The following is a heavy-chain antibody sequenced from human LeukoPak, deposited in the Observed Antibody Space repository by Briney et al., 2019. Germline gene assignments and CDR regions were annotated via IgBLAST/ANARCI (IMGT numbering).Heavy chain of an antibody. CDR3: ARGGVDYYGSGTYYLMYYLDY. CDR2: ISGSGGAT. J-gene: IGHJ4*02. V-gene: IGHV3-23*01. D-gene: IGHD3-10*01. CDR1: GFTFNTYG. Sequence: PGGSLRLSCAASGFTFNTYGMSWVRQAPGKGLEWVSGISGSGGATYYADSVKGRFTISRDDPHNTLYLQMNSLRAEDTAVYFCARGGVDYYGSGTYYLMYYLDYWGQGALVTVSS.